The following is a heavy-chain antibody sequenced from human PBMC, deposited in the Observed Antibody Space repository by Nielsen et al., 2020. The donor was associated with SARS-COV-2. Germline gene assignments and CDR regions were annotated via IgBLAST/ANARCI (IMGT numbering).Heavy chain of an antibody. D-gene: IGHD2-15*01. Sequence: GESLKISCAASGFTFSSYAMHWVRQAPGKGLEWVAVISYDGSNKYYADSVKGRFTISGDNSKNTLYLQMNSLRAEDTAVYYCARDGGYCSGGSCYGVLDYWGQGTLVTVSS. V-gene: IGHV3-30-3*01. CDR1: GFTFSSYA. CDR2: ISYDGSNK. J-gene: IGHJ4*02. CDR3: ARDGGYCSGGSCYGVLDY.